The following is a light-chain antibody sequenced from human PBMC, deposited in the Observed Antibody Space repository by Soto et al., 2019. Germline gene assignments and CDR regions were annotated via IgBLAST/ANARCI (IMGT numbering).Light chain of an antibody. CDR3: QQYGSSQWT. CDR2: GAS. J-gene: IGKJ1*01. V-gene: IGKV3-20*01. CDR1: QSVSSSY. Sequence: IVLTQSPGTLSWSPGEGATLSCRASQSVSSSYLAWYQQKPGQAPRLLIYGASSRATGIPDRFSGSGSGTDFTLTISRLEPEDFAVYYCQQYGSSQWTFGQGTKVDIK.